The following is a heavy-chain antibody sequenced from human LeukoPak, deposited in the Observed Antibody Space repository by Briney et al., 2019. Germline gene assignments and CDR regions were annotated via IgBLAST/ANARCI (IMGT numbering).Heavy chain of an antibody. CDR1: GGSISSSSYY. CDR2: IYYSGST. J-gene: IGHJ5*02. CDR3: ASLTQGYGDPRDWFDP. Sequence: SETLSLTCTVSGGSISSSSYYWGWIRQPPGRGLEWIGSIYYSGSTYYNPSLKSRVTISVDTSKNQFSLKLSSVTAADTAVYYCASLTQGYGDPRDWFDPWGQGTLVTVSS. V-gene: IGHV4-39*01. D-gene: IGHD4-17*01.